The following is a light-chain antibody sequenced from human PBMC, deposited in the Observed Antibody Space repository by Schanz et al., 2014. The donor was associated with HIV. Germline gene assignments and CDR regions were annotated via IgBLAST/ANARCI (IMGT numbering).Light chain of an antibody. CDR1: SSNIGKRY. J-gene: IGLJ2*01. Sequence: QSVLTQPPSVSAAPGQSVTISCSGASSNIGKRYVCWYQQLPGTAPKLLIYDNTKRPSGIPARFSASKSGTSASLGITGLQTGDEAIYYCGTWDSSLNAGVFGGGTKLTVL. V-gene: IGLV1-51*01. CDR2: DNT. CDR3: GTWDSSLNAGV.